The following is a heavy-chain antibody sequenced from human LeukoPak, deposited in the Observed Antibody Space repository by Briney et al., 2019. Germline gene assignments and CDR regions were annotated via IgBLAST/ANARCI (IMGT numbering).Heavy chain of an antibody. D-gene: IGHD6-6*01. J-gene: IGHJ4*02. Sequence: GGSLRLSCAASGFTFSSYSMNWVRQAPGKGLEWVSSISSSSSYIYYADSVKGRFTISRDNAKNSLYLQMNSLRAEDTAVYYCARDLIIAARPIDYWGQGTLVTVSS. CDR3: ARDLIIAARPIDY. V-gene: IGHV3-21*01. CDR1: GFTFSSYS. CDR2: ISSSSSYI.